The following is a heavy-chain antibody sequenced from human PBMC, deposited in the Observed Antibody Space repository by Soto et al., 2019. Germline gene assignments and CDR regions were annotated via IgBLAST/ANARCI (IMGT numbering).Heavy chain of an antibody. CDR1: GFTFNRFT. V-gene: IGHV3-48*02. CDR2: ISSSSSTI. J-gene: IGHJ3*02. D-gene: IGHD4-17*01. Sequence: EVQLVESGGGLVQPGGSLRLSCAASGFTFNRFTMNWVRQAPGQGLEWVSCISSSSSTIYYADSVKGRFTISRDNAKSSLYLQMNSLRDEDTAVYYCARDSGYGDYTYDAFDIWGQGTMVTVSS. CDR3: ARDSGYGDYTYDAFDI.